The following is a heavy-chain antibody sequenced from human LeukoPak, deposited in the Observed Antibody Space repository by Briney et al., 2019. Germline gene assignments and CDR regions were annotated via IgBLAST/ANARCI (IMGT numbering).Heavy chain of an antibody. CDR1: GFTFSSYA. CDR2: ISGGDNST. V-gene: IGHV3-23*01. Sequence: GGSLRLSCAASGFTFSSYAMSWVRQAPGKGLQWVSAISGGDNSTYYAGSVRGRFTISRDNSKNALYLQMNSLRVEDTAVYYCAKEWSGNGYVDYWGQGTLVTVSS. CDR3: AKEWSGNGYVDY. J-gene: IGHJ4*02. D-gene: IGHD3-10*01.